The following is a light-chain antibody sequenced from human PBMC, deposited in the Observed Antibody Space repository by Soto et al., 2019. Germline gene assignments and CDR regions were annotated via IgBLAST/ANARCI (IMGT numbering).Light chain of an antibody. CDR3: QTADTSLSVV. J-gene: IGLJ2*01. CDR1: SSNIGAGYG. Sequence: QPVLTQPPSVSGAPGQRVTISCTGSSSNIGAGYGVHWYQQLPGAAPKLLIYGNTNRPSGVPDRISGSQSGTSASLAITGLQAEDEADYYCQTADTSLSVVFGGGTKLTVL. CDR2: GNT. V-gene: IGLV1-40*01.